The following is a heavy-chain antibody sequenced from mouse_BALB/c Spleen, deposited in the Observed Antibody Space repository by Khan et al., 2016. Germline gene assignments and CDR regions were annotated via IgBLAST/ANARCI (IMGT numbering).Heavy chain of an antibody. D-gene: IGHD1-1*01. V-gene: IGHV1-4*01. CDR1: GYTFTSYT. CDR3: ERRYGSYGSSFFAY. J-gene: IGHJ3*01. CDR2: INTSSGYT. Sequence: QVQLQQSGAELARPGASVKMSCKASGYTFTSYTMHWVKQRPGQGLEWIGYINTSSGYTNSNQKNKDKATLTADKSSSPAYMQLSSMTSEASEVSYEERRYGSYGSSFFAYWGQGTLVTVSA.